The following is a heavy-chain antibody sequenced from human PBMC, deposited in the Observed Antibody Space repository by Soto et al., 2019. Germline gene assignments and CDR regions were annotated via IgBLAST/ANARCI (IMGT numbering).Heavy chain of an antibody. CDR3: ATESGYRHGYRGKDAFDL. Sequence: QVQLVQSGAEVKKPGSSVKVSCKASGGTFSSYAISWVRQAPGQGLEWMGGIIPIFGTANYAQKFQGRVTLTPDESTSTAYMELSSLRSEHTAVYYCATESGYRHGYRGKDAFDLWGQGTMVTVSS. CDR2: IIPIFGTA. CDR1: GGTFSSYA. D-gene: IGHD5-18*01. V-gene: IGHV1-69*05. J-gene: IGHJ3*01.